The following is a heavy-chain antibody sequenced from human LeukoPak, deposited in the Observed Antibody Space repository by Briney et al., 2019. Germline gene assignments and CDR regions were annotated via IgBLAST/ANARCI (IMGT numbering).Heavy chain of an antibody. D-gene: IGHD5-12*01. Sequence: SETLSPTCTVSGGSISSYYWGWIRQPPGKGLEWIGSIYHSGSTYYNPSLKSRVTISVDTSKNQFSLKLSSMTAADTAVYYCASGGPLGVATSFDYWGQGTLVTVSS. V-gene: IGHV4-38-2*02. CDR3: ASGGPLGVATSFDY. CDR1: GGSISSYY. CDR2: IYHSGST. J-gene: IGHJ4*02.